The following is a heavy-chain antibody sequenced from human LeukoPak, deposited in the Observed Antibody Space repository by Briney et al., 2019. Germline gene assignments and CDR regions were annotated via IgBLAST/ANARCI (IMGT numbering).Heavy chain of an antibody. CDR2: IYTSGST. J-gene: IGHJ4*02. V-gene: IGHV4-61*02. D-gene: IGHD5-24*01. CDR1: GGSISSGSYY. CDR3: ARNVAGGYNRGYYFDY. Sequence: SETLSLTCTVSGGSISSGSYYWSWIRQPAGKGLEWIGRIYTSGSTNYNPSLKSRVTISVDTSKNQFSLKLSSVTAADTAVYYCARNVAGGYNRGYYFDYWGQGTLVTVSS.